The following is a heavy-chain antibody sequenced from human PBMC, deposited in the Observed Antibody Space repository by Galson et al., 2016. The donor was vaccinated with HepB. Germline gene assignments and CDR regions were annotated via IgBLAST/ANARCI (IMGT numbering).Heavy chain of an antibody. Sequence: ETLSLTCTVSGDSISISGYYWGWIRQPPGKGLEWIGSIDHSGSTYYNPSLKSRVTISIDTSKNQFSLMVNSVTAADTAVYYCARSGIQYFWFDPWGQGTLVTVSS. V-gene: IGHV4-39*01. CDR1: GDSISISGYY. J-gene: IGHJ5*02. CDR3: ARSGIQYFWFDP. D-gene: IGHD1-26*01. CDR2: IDHSGST.